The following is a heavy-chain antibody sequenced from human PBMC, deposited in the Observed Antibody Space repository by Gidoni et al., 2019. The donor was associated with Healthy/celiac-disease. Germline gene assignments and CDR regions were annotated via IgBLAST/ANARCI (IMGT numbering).Heavy chain of an antibody. Sequence: QLQLQESGPGLVKPSETLSLTCTVSGGSISSSSYYWGWIRQPPGKGLEWIGSIYYSGSTYYHPSLKIRVPISVDPSKNQFSLKLSSVPAADTAVYYCARRSSGWLNWFDPWGQGTLVTVSS. CDR1: GGSISSSSYY. D-gene: IGHD6-19*01. CDR2: IYYSGST. J-gene: IGHJ5*02. V-gene: IGHV4-39*01. CDR3: ARRSSGWLNWFDP.